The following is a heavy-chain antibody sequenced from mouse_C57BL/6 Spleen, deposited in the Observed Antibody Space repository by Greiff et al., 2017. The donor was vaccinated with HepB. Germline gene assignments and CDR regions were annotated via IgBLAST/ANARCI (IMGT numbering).Heavy chain of an antibody. V-gene: IGHV1-72*01. CDR3: ARGGIYYGSSLYAMDY. J-gene: IGHJ4*01. Sequence: QVQLQQPGAELVKPGASVKLSCKASGYTFTSYWMHWVKQRPGRGLEWIGRIDPNSGGTKYNEKFKSKATLTVDKHSSTAYMQLSSLTSEDAAVYYCARGGIYYGSSLYAMDYWGQGTSVTVSS. CDR2: IDPNSGGT. D-gene: IGHD1-1*01. CDR1: GYTFTSYW.